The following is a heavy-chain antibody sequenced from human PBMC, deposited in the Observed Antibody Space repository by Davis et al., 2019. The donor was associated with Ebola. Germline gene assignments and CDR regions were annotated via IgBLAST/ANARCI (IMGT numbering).Heavy chain of an antibody. CDR1: GFTFSSYV. CDR3: ARGGDILTGYTEYYGMDV. D-gene: IGHD3-9*01. V-gene: IGHV3-30-3*01. Sequence: GGSLRLSCAASGFTFSSYVMHWVRQAPGKGLECVAVISYDGSPKYYADSVKGRFTISGDTSKNTLDLQMSSLRPEDTAVYYCARGGDILTGYTEYYGMDVWGKGTTVTVSA. CDR2: ISYDGSPK. J-gene: IGHJ6*04.